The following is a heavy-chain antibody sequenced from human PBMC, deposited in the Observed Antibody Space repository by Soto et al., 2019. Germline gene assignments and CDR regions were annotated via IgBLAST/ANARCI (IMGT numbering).Heavy chain of an antibody. CDR2: IGGSDGST. D-gene: IGHD3-10*01. V-gene: IGHV3-23*01. Sequence: EVQLLESGGGLVQPGGSLRLSCAASGFTFSNYAMTWVRQAPGKGLEWVSCIGGSDGSTYYADSVKGRFTISRDNSKNTLHLQMNSLRVEDTAVYYCAKYRLGSVGGLYDPWGQGTLVTVSS. J-gene: IGHJ5*02. CDR1: GFTFSNYA. CDR3: AKYRLGSVGGLYDP.